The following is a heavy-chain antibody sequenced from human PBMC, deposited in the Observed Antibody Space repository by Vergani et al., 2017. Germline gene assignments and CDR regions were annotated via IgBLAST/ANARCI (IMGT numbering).Heavy chain of an antibody. CDR1: GGSISSYY. J-gene: IGHJ5*02. CDR2: IYYSGST. CDR3: ARCPRSGIYPTHNWFDP. Sequence: QVQLQESGPGLVKPSETLSLTCTVSGGSISSYYWSWIRQPQGKGLEWIGYIYYSGSTNYNPSLKSRVTISVYTSKKQFSLKLRSVTAADTAVYYCARCPRSGIYPTHNWFDPWGQGTLVTVSS. V-gene: IGHV4-59*08. D-gene: IGHD6-13*01.